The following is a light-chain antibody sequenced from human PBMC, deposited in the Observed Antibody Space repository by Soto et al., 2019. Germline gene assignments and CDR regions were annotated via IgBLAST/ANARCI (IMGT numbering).Light chain of an antibody. V-gene: IGKV1-39*01. Sequence: DIQMTQAPSSLSASVGDRVTISCRASQSISSYLNWYQQKPGKAPKLVIYAASNLQNGVTSRFSGSESGTDFTLTISSLQPEDSATYFCQQSYNFPFTFGQGTRLEI. CDR1: QSISSY. CDR3: QQSYNFPFT. CDR2: AAS. J-gene: IGKJ5*01.